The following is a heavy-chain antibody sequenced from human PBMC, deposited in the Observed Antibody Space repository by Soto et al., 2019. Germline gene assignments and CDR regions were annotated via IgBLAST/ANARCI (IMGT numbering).Heavy chain of an antibody. D-gene: IGHD2-2*01. CDR2: IIPIVGIA. CDR3: ARDQANGIVVVPAASRFDWYFDL. V-gene: IGHV1-69*04. Sequence: ASVKVSCKASGRTFSRYTISWVRQPAGQGLEWMGRIIPIVGIANDAQKFQGRVTITADKSTSTAYMELSSLRSEDTAEYYYARDQANGIVVVPAASRFDWYFDLWGRGTLVTVSS. J-gene: IGHJ2*01. CDR1: GRTFSRYT.